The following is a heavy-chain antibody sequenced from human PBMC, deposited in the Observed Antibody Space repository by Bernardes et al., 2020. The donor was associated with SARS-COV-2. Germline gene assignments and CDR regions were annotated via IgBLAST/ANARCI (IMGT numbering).Heavy chain of an antibody. V-gene: IGHV3-66*01. J-gene: IGHJ4*02. D-gene: IGHD1-26*01. CDR2: IYSDGST. CDR3: ARDRGGSYGLDY. CDR1: GFTVSSNY. Sequence: GGSLRLSCAASGFTVSSNYMSWVRQAPGKGLEWVSVIYSDGSTSYADSVKGRFTISRDNSKNTLYLQMNSLRAEDTAVYYCARDRGGSYGLDYWGQGNLVNVSS.